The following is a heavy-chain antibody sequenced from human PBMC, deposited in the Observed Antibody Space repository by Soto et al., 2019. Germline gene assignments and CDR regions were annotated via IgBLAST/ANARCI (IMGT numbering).Heavy chain of an antibody. CDR1: GYTFTSYG. J-gene: IGHJ6*02. CDR3: ARERGVVVAATYYYYGMDV. D-gene: IGHD2-15*01. CDR2: ISAYNGNT. V-gene: IGHV1-18*04. Sequence: ASVKVSYKASGYTFTSYGISWVRQVPGQGLEWIGWISAYNGNTNYAQKLQGRVTMTTDTSTSTAYMELRSLRSDDTAVYYCARERGVVVAATYYYYGMDVWGQVTTFTVSS.